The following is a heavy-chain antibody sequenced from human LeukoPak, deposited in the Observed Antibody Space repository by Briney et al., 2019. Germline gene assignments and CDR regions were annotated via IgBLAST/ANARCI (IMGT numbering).Heavy chain of an antibody. V-gene: IGHV4-59*01. J-gene: IGHJ4*02. CDR3: ARGTGTTFY. CDR2: IYYTGST. Sequence: MATETLSLTCSVSGDSITTYFWTWIRQPPGKGLEWIGYIYYTGSTNYNPSLKSRVTISVDTSKNQFSLKLSSVTAADTAVYYCARGTGTTFYWGQGTLVTVSS. D-gene: IGHD1-1*01. CDR1: GDSITTYF.